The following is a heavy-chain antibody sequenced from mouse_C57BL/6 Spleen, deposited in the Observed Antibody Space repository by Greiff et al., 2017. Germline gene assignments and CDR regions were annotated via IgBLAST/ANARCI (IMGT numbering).Heavy chain of an antibody. CDR3: AGSSGSWYFDV. CDR2: IYPGSGNT. D-gene: IGHD6-1*01. CDR1: GYSFTSYY. J-gene: IGHJ1*03. Sequence: VQLQQSGPELVKPGASVKISCKASGYSFTSYYIHWVKQRPGQGLEWIGWIYPGSGNTKYNEKFKGKATLTADASSSTAYMQLSSLTSEDSAVYYGAGSSGSWYFDVWGTGTTVTVSS. V-gene: IGHV1-66*01.